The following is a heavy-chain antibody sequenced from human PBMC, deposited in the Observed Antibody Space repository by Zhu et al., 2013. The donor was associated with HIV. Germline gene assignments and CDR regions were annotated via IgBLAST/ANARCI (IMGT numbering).Heavy chain of an antibody. CDR1: GFSFSKSA. V-gene: IGHV1-58*01. CDR3: ASRGQEFGAAIGDMFYDYGMDV. D-gene: IGHD2-21*02. Sequence: QMQLVQSGPEVKKPGTSVKVSCKASGFSFSKSAVEWVRQTRGQRLEWIGWIVVGTGNTKFAQNFQGRVNLTRDLSTKTAYMELSGLRSEDTAMYYCASRGQEFGAAIGDMFYDYGMDVWGQGTTVAVSS. J-gene: IGHJ6*02. CDR2: IVVGTGNT.